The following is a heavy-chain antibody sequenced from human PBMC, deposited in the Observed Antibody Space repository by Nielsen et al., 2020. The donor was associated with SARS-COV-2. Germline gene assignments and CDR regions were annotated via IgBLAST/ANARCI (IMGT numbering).Heavy chain of an antibody. D-gene: IGHD3-10*01. CDR3: AESVYYYGSGSFLMDV. V-gene: IGHV1-18*01. J-gene: IGHJ6*02. CDR2: ISAYNGNT. Sequence: ASVKVSCKASGYTFTSYGISWVRQAPGQGLEWMGWISAYNGNTNYAQKLQGRVTMTTDTSTSTAYMELRSLRSDDTAVYYCAESVYYYGSGSFLMDVWGQGTTVTVS. CDR1: GYTFTSYG.